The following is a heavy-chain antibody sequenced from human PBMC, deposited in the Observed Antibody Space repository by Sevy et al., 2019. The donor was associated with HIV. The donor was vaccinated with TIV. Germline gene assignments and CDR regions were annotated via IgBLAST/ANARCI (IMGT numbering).Heavy chain of an antibody. CDR2: ISSSGSYL. V-gene: IGHV3-21*01. CDR1: GFTFNSYS. CDR3: VRETGYDFWSGYPRGNAFDM. D-gene: IGHD3-3*01. J-gene: IGHJ3*02. Sequence: GGYLRLSCVGSGFTFNSYSINWVRQAPGKGLEWVSSISSSGSYLFYGDSVKGRFLISRDNVKKSVYLEMNSLRAEDTAVYYCVRETGYDFWSGYPRGNAFDMWGHGTLVTVSS.